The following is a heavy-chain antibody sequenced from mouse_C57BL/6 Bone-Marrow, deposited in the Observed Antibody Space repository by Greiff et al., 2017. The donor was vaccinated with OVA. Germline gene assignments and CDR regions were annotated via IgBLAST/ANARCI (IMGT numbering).Heavy chain of an antibody. Sequence: VQLVESGPGLVAPSQSLSITCTVSGFSLTSYAISWVRQPPGKGLEWLGVIWTGGGTNYNSALKYKLCISKDNSKSQVFLKMNSLQTDDTARYYCASPYYYGSSGFAYWGQGTLVTVSA. CDR3: ASPYYYGSSGFAY. J-gene: IGHJ3*01. V-gene: IGHV2-9-1*01. CDR2: IWTGGGT. D-gene: IGHD1-1*01. CDR1: GFSLTSYA.